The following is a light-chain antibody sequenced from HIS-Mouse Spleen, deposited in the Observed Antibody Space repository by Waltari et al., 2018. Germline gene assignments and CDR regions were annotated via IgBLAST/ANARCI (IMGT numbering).Light chain of an antibody. V-gene: IGLV1-47*01. CDR2: RNH. J-gene: IGLJ3*02. Sequence: QSVLTQPPSASGTPGQRVTISCSGSSSNIGSKYVYWYPQLPGTAPQPLIYRNHPRPSGVPDRFSGSKSGTSASLAISGLRSEDEADYYCAAWDDSLSGWVFGGGTKLTVL. CDR3: AAWDDSLSGWV. CDR1: SSNIGSKY.